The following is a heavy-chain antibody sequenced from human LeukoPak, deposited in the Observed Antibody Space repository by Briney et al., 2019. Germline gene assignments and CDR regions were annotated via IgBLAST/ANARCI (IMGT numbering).Heavy chain of an antibody. CDR1: GYSFTSYW. CDR3: ARPFSADSWTQYYYYYYMDV. Sequence: GESLKISCKGSGYSFTSYWIGWVRQMPGKGLEWMGIIYPGDSDTRYSPSFQGQVTISADKSISTAYLQWSSLKASDTAMYYCARPFSADSWTQYYYYYYMDVWGKGTTVTVSS. D-gene: IGHD3-3*01. J-gene: IGHJ6*03. CDR2: IYPGDSDT. V-gene: IGHV5-51*01.